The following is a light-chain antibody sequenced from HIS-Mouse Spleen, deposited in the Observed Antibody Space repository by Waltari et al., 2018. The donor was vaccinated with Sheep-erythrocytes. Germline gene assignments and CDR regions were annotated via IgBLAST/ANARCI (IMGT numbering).Light chain of an antibody. CDR1: SSDVGGYNY. Sequence: QSALTQPPSASGSPGQSVTISCTGTSSDVGGYNYVSWYQQHPGKAPKLMIYEVSKRPSGVPGRFSGAKSGDTAYLTVSGLQAEDEADYYCSSYAGSNNWVFGGGTKLTVL. CDR2: EVS. J-gene: IGLJ3*02. V-gene: IGLV2-8*01. CDR3: SSYAGSNNWV.